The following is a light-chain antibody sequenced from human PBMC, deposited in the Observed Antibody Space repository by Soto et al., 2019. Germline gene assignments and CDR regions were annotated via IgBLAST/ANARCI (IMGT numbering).Light chain of an antibody. Sequence: EIVLTQSPATLSLSPGERATLSCRASQSINRHLAWYRQKPGQAPRLLIYDASNRATGIPVRFSGSGSGTDFTLTISSLEPEDFVVYYCQQRSNWPPVTFGGGTKVEIK. CDR2: DAS. CDR1: QSINRH. CDR3: QQRSNWPPVT. J-gene: IGKJ4*01. V-gene: IGKV3-11*01.